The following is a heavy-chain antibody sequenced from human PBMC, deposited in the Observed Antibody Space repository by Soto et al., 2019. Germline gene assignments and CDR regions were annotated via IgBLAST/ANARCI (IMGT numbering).Heavy chain of an antibody. CDR3: ARGRDRDTVTTFDY. CDR2: IHGSGGSA. D-gene: IGHD4-17*01. Sequence: EVQLLESGGGLLQRGGSLRLSCAASGFTFSSYAMNWVRQAPGKGREWVSVIHGSGGSAYYADSVKGRFTISRDNSKNTVFLQMNRLRVEDTAIYFCARGRDRDTVTTFDYWGQGARVTVSP. V-gene: IGHV3-23*01. CDR1: GFTFSSYA. J-gene: IGHJ4*02.